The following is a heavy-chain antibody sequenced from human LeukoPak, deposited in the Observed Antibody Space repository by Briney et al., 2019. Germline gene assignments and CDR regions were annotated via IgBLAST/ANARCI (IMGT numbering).Heavy chain of an antibody. CDR2: IIPIFGTA. V-gene: IGHV1-69*06. CDR1: GYTFTSYG. J-gene: IGHJ4*02. Sequence: ASVKVSCKASGYTFTSYGISWVRQAPGQGLEWMGGIIPIFGTANYAQEFQGRVTITADKSTSTAYMELSSLRSEDTAVYYCATRGGMATIIGYFDYWGQGTLVTVSS. CDR3: ATRGGMATIIGYFDY. D-gene: IGHD5-24*01.